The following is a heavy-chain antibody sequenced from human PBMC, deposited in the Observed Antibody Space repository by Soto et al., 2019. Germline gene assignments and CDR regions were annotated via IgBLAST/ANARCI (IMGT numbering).Heavy chain of an antibody. Sequence: QVQLVQSGAEVKKPGSSVKVSCKASGGTFRNYAISWVRQAPGQGLEWMGGIISTFGTTNYAQKLEGRVTISADESTNTGYKDLSSLRSEHTAVYYCARGNRYTGDDVWGKRYGFDYWGQGTLVTVSS. J-gene: IGHJ4*02. CDR2: IISTFGTT. V-gene: IGHV1-69*12. CDR1: GGTFRNYA. CDR3: ARGNRYTGDDVWGKRYGFDY. D-gene: IGHD3-16*01.